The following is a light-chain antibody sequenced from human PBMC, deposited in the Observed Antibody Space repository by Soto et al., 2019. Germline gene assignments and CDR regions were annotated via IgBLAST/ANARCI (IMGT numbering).Light chain of an antibody. Sequence: AIQMTQAPSSLSASAGDSVTITCRASQDIGNGLAWYQQKPGNAPNLLIYVATSLQSGVPSRFSVSGSGTDFTLTITGRQPEDYATYYCLQDDDYPRTFGGGNKVEMK. CDR1: QDIGNG. V-gene: IGKV1-6*01. J-gene: IGKJ4*01. CDR3: LQDDDYPRT. CDR2: VAT.